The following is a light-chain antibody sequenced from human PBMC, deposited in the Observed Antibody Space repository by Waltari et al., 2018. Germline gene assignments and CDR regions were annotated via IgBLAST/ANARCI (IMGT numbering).Light chain of an antibody. Sequence: DFVLTQSPASLAVALGERATVNCKSSQISLSGSNNKNYLAWHQQKPGQPPKLLISWSSSRQSGVLARFSGSGSGTEFSPTISNRQPEDVAVYYCQQHYPPTRTFGQGTKVEVK. CDR2: WSS. V-gene: IGKV4-1*01. CDR1: QISLSGSNNKNY. J-gene: IGKJ1*01. CDR3: QQHYPPTRT.